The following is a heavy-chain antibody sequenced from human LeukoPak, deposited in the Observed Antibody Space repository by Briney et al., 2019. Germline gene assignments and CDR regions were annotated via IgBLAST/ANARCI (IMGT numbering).Heavy chain of an antibody. CDR1: GFTFSSYE. V-gene: IGHV3-23*01. Sequence: GGSLRLSCAASGFTFSSYEMNWVRQAPGKGLEWVSAISGSGGSTYSADSVKGRFTISRDNSKNTLYVQRNSLTAEDTAIYYCAKATGNLGNWGQGTLVTVSS. J-gene: IGHJ4*02. CDR3: AKATGNLGN. D-gene: IGHD1-1*01. CDR2: ISGSGGST.